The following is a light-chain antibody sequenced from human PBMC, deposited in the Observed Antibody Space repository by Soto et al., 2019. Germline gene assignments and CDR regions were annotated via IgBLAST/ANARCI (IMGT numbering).Light chain of an antibody. J-gene: IGLJ1*01. V-gene: IGLV2-11*01. CDR1: SSDVGGYTY. CDR3: CSYAGSSTYV. Sequence: QSALTQPRSVSGSPGQSVTISCTGTSSDVGGYTYVSWYQQHPGKAPKLMIYDVTQRPSGVPDRFSGSKSGNTASLTISGLQAEDVADYYCCSYAGSSTYVFGTGTKVTVL. CDR2: DVT.